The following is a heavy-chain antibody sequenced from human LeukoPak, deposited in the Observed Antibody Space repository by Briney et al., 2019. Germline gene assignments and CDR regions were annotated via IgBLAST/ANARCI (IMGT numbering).Heavy chain of an antibody. D-gene: IGHD2-2*02. V-gene: IGHV3-30-3*01. CDR1: GFTFSSYA. Sequence: PGGSLRLSCAASGFTFSSYAMHWVRQAPGRGLEWVAVISYDGSNKYYADSVKGRFTISRDNSKNTLYLQMNSLRAEDTAVYYCARDRVRVPAAIPVFYFDYWGQGTLVTVSS. CDR3: ARDRVRVPAAIPVFYFDY. J-gene: IGHJ4*02. CDR2: ISYDGSNK.